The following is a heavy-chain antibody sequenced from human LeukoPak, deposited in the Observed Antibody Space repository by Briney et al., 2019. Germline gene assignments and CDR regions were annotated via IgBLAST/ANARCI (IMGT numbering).Heavy chain of an antibody. CDR2: ISTAGTTV. CDR1: GFTFSGYS. CDR3: AKDRRIAAAGTPVY. Sequence: GGSLRLSCAASGFTFSGYSLNWVRQAPGKGLEWISYISTAGTTVYYADSVKGRFAISRDNAKNSLYLQMNSLRVEDTAVYYCAKDRRIAAAGTPVYWGQGTLVTVSS. V-gene: IGHV3-48*04. J-gene: IGHJ4*02. D-gene: IGHD6-13*01.